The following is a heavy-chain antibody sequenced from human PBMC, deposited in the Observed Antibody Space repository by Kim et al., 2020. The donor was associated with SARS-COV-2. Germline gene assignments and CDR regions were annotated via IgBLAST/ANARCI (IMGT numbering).Heavy chain of an antibody. V-gene: IGHV4-39*01. J-gene: IGHJ5*02. CDR1: GGSISSSSYY. CDR3: ERHYPLIAAAGTGGWFDP. CDR2: IYYSGST. Sequence: SETLSLTCTVSGGSISSSSYYWGWIRQPPGKGLEWIGSIYYSGSTYYNPSLKSRVTISVDTSKNQFSLKLSSVTAADTAVYYCERHYPLIAAAGTGGWFDPWGQGTLVTVAS. D-gene: IGHD6-13*01.